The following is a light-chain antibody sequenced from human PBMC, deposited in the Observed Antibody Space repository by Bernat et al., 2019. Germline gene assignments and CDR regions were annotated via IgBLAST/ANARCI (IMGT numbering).Light chain of an antibody. J-gene: IGLJ3*02. CDR1: KLGSKY. V-gene: IGLV3-1*01. CDR3: QAWDSSTGV. CDR2: QDD. Sequence: SYGLTQPPSVSVSPGQTASITCSGDKLGSKYTCWYQQKPGQSPVVVIYQDDKRPSGIPERFSGSHSGNTATLTISGAQAMDEADYYCQAWDSSTGVFGGGTKLTVL.